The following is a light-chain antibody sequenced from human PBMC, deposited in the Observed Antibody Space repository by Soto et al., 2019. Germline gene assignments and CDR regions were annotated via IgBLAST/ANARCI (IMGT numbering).Light chain of an antibody. V-gene: IGLV2-8*01. CDR1: SSDVXGXNY. J-gene: IGLJ2*01. CDR3: SSYAGSNNLV. CDR2: EVT. Sequence: QSVLTQPPSASGSPGQSVTISCTGTSSDVXGXNYVSWYQXHPGKAPKLMIYEVTKRPSGVPDRFSGSKSGNTASLTVSGLQAGDEADYYCSSYAGSNNLVFGGGTKLTVL.